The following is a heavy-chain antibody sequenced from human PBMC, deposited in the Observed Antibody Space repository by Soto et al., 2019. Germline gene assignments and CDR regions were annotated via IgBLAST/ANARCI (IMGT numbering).Heavy chain of an antibody. CDR2: IYYSVST. CDR1: YRSVRSYY. V-gene: IGHV4-59*08. J-gene: IGHJ4*02. Sequence: SETLSLPWAVYYRSVRSYYWSWILTDPLKGMEWIGYIYYSVSTNYNPSLKSRVTISVDTSKNQFSLKLSSVTAAGTAVYYCASQYCSGGSCYPHFDYWGQGTLVTVSS. D-gene: IGHD2-15*01. CDR3: ASQYCSGGSCYPHFDY.